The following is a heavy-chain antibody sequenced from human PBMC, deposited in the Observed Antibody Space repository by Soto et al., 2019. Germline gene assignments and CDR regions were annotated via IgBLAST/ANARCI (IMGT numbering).Heavy chain of an antibody. CDR1: GGSISSYY. CDR2: IYYSGST. Sequence: PSETLSLTCTVSGGSISSYYWSWIRQPPGKGLEWIGYIYYSGSTNYNPSLKSRVTISVDTSKNQFSLKLSSVTAADTAVYYCARDPLHAGTYFDYWGQGTLVTVSS. J-gene: IGHJ4*02. V-gene: IGHV4-59*01. D-gene: IGHD1-1*01. CDR3: ARDPLHAGTYFDY.